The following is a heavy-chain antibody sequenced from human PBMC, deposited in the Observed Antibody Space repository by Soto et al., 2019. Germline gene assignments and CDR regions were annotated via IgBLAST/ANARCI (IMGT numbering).Heavy chain of an antibody. V-gene: IGHV3-30*18. CDR1: GFTFSSYG. D-gene: IGHD4-17*01. J-gene: IGHJ4*02. Sequence: QVQLVESGGGVVQPGRSLRLSCEASGFTFSSYGMHWVRQAPGKGLEWVAVISYDGSNKYYADSVKGRFTISRDNSKNTLYLQMNSLRAEDTAVYYCAKDPSYGDYGNYFDYWGQGTLVTVSS. CDR2: ISYDGSNK. CDR3: AKDPSYGDYGNYFDY.